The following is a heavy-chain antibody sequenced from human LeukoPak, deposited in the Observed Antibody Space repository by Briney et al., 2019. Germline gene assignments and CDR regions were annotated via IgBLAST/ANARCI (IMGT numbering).Heavy chain of an antibody. CDR1: GFSFSRYW. V-gene: IGHV3-7*01. J-gene: IGHJ3*02. Sequence: GGSLRLSCAASGFSFSRYWMSWVRQAPGKGLEWVGQINEDGSEKYYVESVRGRFTISRDNAKNSLYLHMNSLRVEDTAVYYCARDGPPWCAFDIWGQGTVVTVSS. D-gene: IGHD2-15*01. CDR2: INEDGSEK. CDR3: ARDGPPWCAFDI.